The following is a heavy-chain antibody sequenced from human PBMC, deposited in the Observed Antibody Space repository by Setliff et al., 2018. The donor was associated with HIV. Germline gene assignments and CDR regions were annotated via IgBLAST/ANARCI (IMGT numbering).Heavy chain of an antibody. CDR2: IYASGKT. CDR3: ARGNNDVESFDY. V-gene: IGHV4-4*07. Sequence: KASETLSLTCNVSGDSLNTYYWSWIRQSGGKGLEWIGRIYASGKTTFNPSLKSRVRMSVDTSKNQFSLKLTSVTASDTAVYYCARGNNDVESFDYWGQGALVTVSS. CDR1: GDSLNTYY. J-gene: IGHJ4*02. D-gene: IGHD3-3*01.